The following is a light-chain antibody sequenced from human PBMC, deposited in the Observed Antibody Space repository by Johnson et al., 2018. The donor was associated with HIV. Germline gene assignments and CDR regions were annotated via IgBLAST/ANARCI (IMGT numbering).Light chain of an antibody. V-gene: IGLV1-51*02. CDR1: NSNIGNNY. CDR2: ESN. J-gene: IGLJ1*01. CDR3: GTWDSSLSAHYV. Sequence: QSVLTQPPSVSAAPGQKVTISCSGSNSNIGNNYVSWYQQLPGTAPKLLIYESNKRPSGIPDRFSGSESGTSATLGITGLQTGDEADYYCGTWDSSLSAHYVFGTGTKVTVL.